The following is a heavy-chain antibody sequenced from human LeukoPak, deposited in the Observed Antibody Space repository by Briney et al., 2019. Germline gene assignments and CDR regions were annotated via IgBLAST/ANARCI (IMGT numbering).Heavy chain of an antibody. CDR1: GYSISSGYY. J-gene: IGHJ5*02. CDR2: IYHSGST. V-gene: IGHV4-38-2*02. Sequence: SETLSLTCTVSGYSISSGYYWGWIRQPPGKGLEWIGSIYHSGSTYYNPSLKSRVTISVDTSKNQFSLKLSSVTAADTAVYYCAREGYHFWSGYYRGWFDPWGQGTLVTVSS. D-gene: IGHD3-3*01. CDR3: AREGYHFWSGYYRGWFDP.